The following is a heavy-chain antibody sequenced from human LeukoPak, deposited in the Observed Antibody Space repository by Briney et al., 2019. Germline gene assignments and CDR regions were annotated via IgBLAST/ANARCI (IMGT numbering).Heavy chain of an antibody. CDR3: ARDRYSSAWYEE. CDR2: INSGGSST. J-gene: IGHJ4*02. D-gene: IGHD6-19*01. Sequence: GGSLRLTCTASAFTFSSYWMHWVRQAQGKGLVWVSHINSGGSSTSYADSVKGRFTISRDNAKNTLYLQMNGLRAEDTAVYYCARDRYSSAWYEEWGQGTLVTVSS. V-gene: IGHV3-74*01. CDR1: AFTFSSYW.